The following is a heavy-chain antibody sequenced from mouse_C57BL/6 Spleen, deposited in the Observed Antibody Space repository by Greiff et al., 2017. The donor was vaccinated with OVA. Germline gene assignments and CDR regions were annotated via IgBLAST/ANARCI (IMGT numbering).Heavy chain of an antibody. J-gene: IGHJ4*01. Sequence: VMLVESGPGLVAPSQSLSITCTVSGFSLTSYGVSWVCQPPGTGLEWLGVIWGDGSTNYHSALISRLSISKDNSKSHVFLKLLSLQTYVTSTSYCATSMDFWGQGTSVTVSS. CDR1: GFSLTSYG. CDR2: IWGDGST. V-gene: IGHV2-3*01. CDR3: ATSMDF.